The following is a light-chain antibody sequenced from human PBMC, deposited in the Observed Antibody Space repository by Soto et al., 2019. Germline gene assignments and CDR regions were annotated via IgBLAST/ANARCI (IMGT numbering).Light chain of an antibody. CDR1: QTIATY. J-gene: IGKJ4*01. V-gene: IGKV1-39*01. CDR3: QQSYSSLVT. CDR2: TSS. Sequence: IEMTQSPASLSASAGDRVTITCRASQTIATYLNWFQHKSGRAPKLLIYTSSSVNSGVSSRFRGSGSGKDFTLTINDVQPEDSATYYCQQSYSSLVTFGAGTKVEIK.